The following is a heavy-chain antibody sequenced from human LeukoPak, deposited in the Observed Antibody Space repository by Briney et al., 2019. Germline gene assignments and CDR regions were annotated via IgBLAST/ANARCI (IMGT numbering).Heavy chain of an antibody. J-gene: IGHJ1*01. CDR1: GFTFSSYW. V-gene: IGHV3-7*05. D-gene: IGHD6-13*01. Sequence: GGSLRLSCAASGFTFSSYWMSWVRQAPGKGLEWVANIKQDGSEKYYVDSVKGRFTISRDNSKNSLYLQMNSLRTEDTALYYCAKDMGPFYSSSWYWYFQHWGQGTLVTVSS. CDR3: AKDMGPFYSSSWYWYFQH. CDR2: IKQDGSEK.